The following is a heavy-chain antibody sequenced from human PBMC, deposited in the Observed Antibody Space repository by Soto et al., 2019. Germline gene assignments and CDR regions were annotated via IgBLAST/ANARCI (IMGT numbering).Heavy chain of an antibody. CDR3: AKGRYCLTGRCFPNWFDS. D-gene: IGHD2-15*01. CDR1: GDSISTVDYF. CDR2: IYKSTTT. V-gene: IGHV4-30-4*01. Sequence: SETLSLTCSVSGDSISTVDYFWAWIRQPPGQALEYIGYIYKSTTTYYNPSFESRVAISLDTSKSQFSLTVTSVTAADTAVYFCAKGRYCLTGRCFPNWFDSWGQGTLVTVSS. J-gene: IGHJ5*01.